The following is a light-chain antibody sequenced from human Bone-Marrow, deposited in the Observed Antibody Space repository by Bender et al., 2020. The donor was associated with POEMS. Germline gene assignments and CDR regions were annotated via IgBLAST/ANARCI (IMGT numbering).Light chain of an antibody. CDR1: TTDVGGYKY. J-gene: IGLJ2*01. V-gene: IGLV2-11*01. CDR3: CSYAGSYTLL. Sequence: QSALTQPPSASGSPGQSVTISCTGTTTDVGGYKYVSWYQQHPGKAPKLIIYDVNKRPSGVPDRFSGSKSGNTASLTISGLQADDEADYYCCSYAGSYTLLFGGGTKLTVL. CDR2: DVN.